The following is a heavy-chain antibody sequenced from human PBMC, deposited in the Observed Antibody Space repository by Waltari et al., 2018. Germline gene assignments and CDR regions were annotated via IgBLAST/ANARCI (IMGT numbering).Heavy chain of an antibody. CDR3: ARLGSGNSHLHFDY. V-gene: IGHV4-39*01. CDR1: GGSISSSSYY. CDR2: IYYSGST. Sequence: QVQLQESGPGLVKPSGTLSLTCAVSGGSISSSSYYWGWIRQPPGKGLEWIGSIYYSGSTYYNPSLKSRVTISVDTSKNQFSLKLSSVTAADTAVYYCARLGSGNSHLHFDYWGQGTLVTVSS. D-gene: IGHD6-19*01. J-gene: IGHJ4*02.